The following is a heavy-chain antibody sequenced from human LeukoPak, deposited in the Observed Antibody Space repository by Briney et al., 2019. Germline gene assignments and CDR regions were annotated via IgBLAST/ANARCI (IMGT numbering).Heavy chain of an antibody. D-gene: IGHD6-19*01. J-gene: IGHJ4*02. CDR1: GFTFNNYA. CDR2: MSGVGGTT. CDR3: AKGSQWLLRGGAYFDS. Sequence: GGSLRLSCEASGFTFNNYAMSWVRQAPGKGLEWVSAMSGVGGTTYYAASVRGRFTISRDNSKNILSLQMNSLRVEDTAIYYCAKGSQWLLRGGAYFDSWGQGTRVSVSS. V-gene: IGHV3-23*01.